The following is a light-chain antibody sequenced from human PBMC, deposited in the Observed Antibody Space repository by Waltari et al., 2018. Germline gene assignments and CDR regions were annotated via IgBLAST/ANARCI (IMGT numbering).Light chain of an antibody. J-gene: IGKJ1*01. Sequence: DIQMTQSPSTLSASIGDRITITCRASQNVNTFLAWYQQKPGKAPELLLYKASTLQSGVPSRFTGSGSVTDFTLTISSLQPDDYATYFCQQYYISWTFGQGTKVDIK. CDR2: KAS. CDR1: QNVNTF. CDR3: QQYYISWT. V-gene: IGKV1-5*03.